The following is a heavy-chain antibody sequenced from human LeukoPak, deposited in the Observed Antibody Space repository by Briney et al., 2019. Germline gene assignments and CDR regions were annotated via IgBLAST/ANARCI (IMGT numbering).Heavy chain of an antibody. D-gene: IGHD1-1*01. CDR1: GFTFSSYS. Sequence: PGGSLRLSCAASGFTFSSYSMNWVRQAPGKGLEWVSSISSSSSYIYYADSVKGRFTISRDNAKNSLYLQMNSLRAEDTAVYYCARLVQLERQSDYWGQGTLVTVSS. CDR2: ISSSSSYI. CDR3: ARLVQLERQSDY. J-gene: IGHJ4*02. V-gene: IGHV3-21*01.